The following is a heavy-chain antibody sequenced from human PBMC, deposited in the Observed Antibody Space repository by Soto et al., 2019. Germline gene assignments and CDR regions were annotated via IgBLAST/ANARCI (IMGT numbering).Heavy chain of an antibody. D-gene: IGHD2-21*02. V-gene: IGHV4-4*02. Sequence: KTSETLSPTCGVSGGTVASSHWWSWVRQSPGRGLEWIGNVYHTGDTNFNPSLQSRVTFSVDKSNNQFSLRLTSVTAADTAVYFCAREIVTAGGNNYFDPWGPGTLVTV. J-gene: IGHJ5*02. CDR3: AREIVTAGGNNYFDP. CDR2: VYHTGDT. CDR1: GGTVASSHW.